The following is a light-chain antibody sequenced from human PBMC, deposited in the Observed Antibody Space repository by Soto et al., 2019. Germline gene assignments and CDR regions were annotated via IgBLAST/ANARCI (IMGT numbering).Light chain of an antibody. J-gene: IGKJ2*01. Sequence: EIVLTQSPATLSLSPGERATISCRASQSVSSYLAWYQQKPGQAPRLLIYDTSNRATGIPARFSGGGSGTDFTLTISSLEPEDFAVDYCQQRFNWPRFTFGQGTKLEIK. CDR1: QSVSSY. CDR2: DTS. V-gene: IGKV3-11*01. CDR3: QQRFNWPRFT.